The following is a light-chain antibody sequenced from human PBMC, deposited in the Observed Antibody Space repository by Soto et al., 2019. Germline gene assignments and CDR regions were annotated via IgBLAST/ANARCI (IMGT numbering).Light chain of an antibody. V-gene: IGKV1D-13*01. CDR1: QGISSA. J-gene: IGKJ1*01. CDR3: QQFNNYPS. Sequence: AIQLTQSPSSMSASVGHRVTITCRASQGISSALAWYQQKPGKSPQLLIYDDSSLESGVPSRFSGSGSGTDFTLTISSLQPEDFATYYCQQFNNYPSFGQGTKVEI. CDR2: DDS.